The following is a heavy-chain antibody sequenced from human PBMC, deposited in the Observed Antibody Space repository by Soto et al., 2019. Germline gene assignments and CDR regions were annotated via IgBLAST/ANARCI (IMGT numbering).Heavy chain of an antibody. V-gene: IGHV1-46*01. J-gene: IGHJ4*02. Sequence: QVQLVQSGAEVKKPGASVKVSCKASGYTFTSYYMHWVRQAPGQGLEWMGIINPSGGGTSYAQKFQAXVTMXRDTSTNTVYMELSSLRSEDTAVYYCARDSTLAYWCQGTLVTVSS. CDR1: GYTFTSYY. CDR3: ARDSTLAY. CDR2: INPSGGGT.